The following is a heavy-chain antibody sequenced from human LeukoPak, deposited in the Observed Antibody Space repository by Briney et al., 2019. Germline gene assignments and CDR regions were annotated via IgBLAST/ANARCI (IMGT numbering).Heavy chain of an antibody. CDR2: VYCSGST. J-gene: IGHJ4*02. D-gene: IGHD6-13*01. CDR3: ARTSPYSSSCWDY. V-gene: IGHV4-59*01. Sequence: SETLSLTCTVSGGSISSYYWTWIRQPPGKGLEWIGYVYCSGSTNYNPSLKSRVTISVDTSKSQFSLKLSSVTAADTAVYYCARTSPYSSSCWDYWGQGTLVTVSS. CDR1: GGSISSYY.